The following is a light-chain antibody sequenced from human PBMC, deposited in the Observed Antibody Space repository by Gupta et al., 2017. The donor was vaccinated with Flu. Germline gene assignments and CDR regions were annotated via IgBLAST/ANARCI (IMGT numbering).Light chain of an antibody. CDR3: QQYNTYPYT. J-gene: IGKJ2*01. CDR2: KAS. V-gene: IGKV1-5*03. CDR1: QSISSW. Sequence: PSTLSASVGDRVTITCRASQSISSWLAWYQQKPGKAPKVVIHKASNLKSGVPARFSGSGSGTEFTLTISSLQPEDFATYYCQQYNTYPYTFGQGTKMEIK.